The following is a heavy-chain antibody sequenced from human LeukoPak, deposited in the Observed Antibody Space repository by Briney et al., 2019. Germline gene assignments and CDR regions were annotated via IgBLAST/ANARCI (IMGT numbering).Heavy chain of an antibody. CDR1: GGTFSSYA. J-gene: IGHJ4*02. CDR2: IISIFGTA. Sequence: GASVKVSCKASGGTFSSYAISWVRQAPGQGLEWMGGIISIFGTANYAQKFQGRVTITADESTSTAYMELSSLRSEDTAVYYCAREGYGGNAVIFDYWGQGTLVTVSS. D-gene: IGHD4-23*01. CDR3: AREGYGGNAVIFDY. V-gene: IGHV1-69*13.